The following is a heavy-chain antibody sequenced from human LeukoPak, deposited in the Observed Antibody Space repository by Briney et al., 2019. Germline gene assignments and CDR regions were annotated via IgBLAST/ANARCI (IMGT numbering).Heavy chain of an antibody. V-gene: IGHV3-21*01. D-gene: IGHD4-23*01. CDR2: ISTSSSYI. Sequence: GGSLRLSCAASGFTFSSYSMNWVRQAPGKGLEWVSSISTSSSYIYYADSVKDRFTVSRDNARNSLYLQMNSLRAEDTAVYYCARGRKRWLHTRNYYYMDVWGKGTTVTVSS. CDR1: GFTFSSYS. J-gene: IGHJ6*03. CDR3: ARGRKRWLHTRNYYYMDV.